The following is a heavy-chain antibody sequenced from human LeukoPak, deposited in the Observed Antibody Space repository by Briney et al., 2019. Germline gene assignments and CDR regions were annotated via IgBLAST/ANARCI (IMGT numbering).Heavy chain of an antibody. CDR3: VPYNWNYALNY. Sequence: PGFSLPLTYAPSRLTFSTYWMHWVRQAPGQALVSISRINGDGSTTTSADSVKGRFTISRDNAKNTLYLQMNSLRAEDTAVYYCVPYNWNYALNYWGQGTLVAVSS. V-gene: IGHV3-74*01. D-gene: IGHD1-7*01. J-gene: IGHJ4*02. CDR1: RLTFSTYW. CDR2: INGDGSTT.